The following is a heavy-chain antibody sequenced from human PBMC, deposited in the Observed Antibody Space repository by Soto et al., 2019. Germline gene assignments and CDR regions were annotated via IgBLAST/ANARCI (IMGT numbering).Heavy chain of an antibody. Sequence: QVQLQESGPGLVKPSETLSLTCTVSGDSISTYYWSWIRQPPGKGLEWIGDLYDSGSTHYNPSLKSRVTISVDTSKNQFALKLTSVTAADTAVYYCARENYYGSGTYFRLDVWGQGTKVTVSS. D-gene: IGHD3-10*01. J-gene: IGHJ6*02. V-gene: IGHV4-59*01. CDR3: ARENYYGSGTYFRLDV. CDR2: LYDSGST. CDR1: GDSISTYY.